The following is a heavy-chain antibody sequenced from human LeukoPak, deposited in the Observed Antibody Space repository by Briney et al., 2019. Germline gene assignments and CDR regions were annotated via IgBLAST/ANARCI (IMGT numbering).Heavy chain of an antibody. J-gene: IGHJ4*02. Sequence: PGGSLRLSCAASGFTFSSYGMHWVRQAPGKGLEWVAVISYDGRSKYYADSVKGRFTISRDNSKNTLYLQMNSLRAEDTAVYYCAKDRYSYAYEYFDCWGQGTLVTVSS. CDR2: ISYDGRSK. CDR1: GFTFSSYG. CDR3: AKDRYSYAYEYFDC. V-gene: IGHV3-30*18. D-gene: IGHD5-18*01.